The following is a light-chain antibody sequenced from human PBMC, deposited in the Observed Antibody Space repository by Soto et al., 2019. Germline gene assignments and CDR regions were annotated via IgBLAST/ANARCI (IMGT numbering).Light chain of an antibody. J-gene: IGLJ2*01. V-gene: IGLV1-47*01. Sequence: QSALTQPPSASGTPGQRVTISCSGSTSNIGRNFVYWYQQLPGTAPKLLIYTNDQRPSGIPDRFSGSKSANSASLSISGLRSGAGADYYCAAWDDSLSGLVFGGGTKVSV. CDR2: TND. CDR3: AAWDDSLSGLV. CDR1: TSNIGRNF.